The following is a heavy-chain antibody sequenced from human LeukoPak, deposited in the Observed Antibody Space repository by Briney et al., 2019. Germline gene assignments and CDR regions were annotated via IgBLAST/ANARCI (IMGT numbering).Heavy chain of an antibody. D-gene: IGHD3-9*01. CDR1: GFTFRTYA. Sequence: GGSLRLSCTASGFTFRTYAMTWVRQAPGKGLEWVSDISDNGGDTSYADSVKGRFSISRENSKNTVYLQMDSLRAEDTAQYYCARGTLAGYFLGYWGQGTLVTVSS. CDR2: ISDNGGDT. CDR3: ARGTLAGYFLGY. J-gene: IGHJ4*02. V-gene: IGHV3-23*01.